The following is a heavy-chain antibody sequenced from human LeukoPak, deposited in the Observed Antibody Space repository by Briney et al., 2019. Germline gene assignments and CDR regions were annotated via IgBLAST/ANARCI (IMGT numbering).Heavy chain of an antibody. CDR1: GFTFSSNY. CDR3: ATGYCSGGSCYSYYYYYMDV. CDR2: IYSGGST. D-gene: IGHD2-15*01. Sequence: GGSLRLSCAASGFTFSSNYMSWVRQAPGMGLESVAVIYSGGSTYYPDSVKGRFTISRVNSKNTLYLQMNSLRAEDTAVYYCATGYCSGGSCYSYYYYYMDVWGKGTTVTVSS. J-gene: IGHJ6*03. V-gene: IGHV3-53*01.